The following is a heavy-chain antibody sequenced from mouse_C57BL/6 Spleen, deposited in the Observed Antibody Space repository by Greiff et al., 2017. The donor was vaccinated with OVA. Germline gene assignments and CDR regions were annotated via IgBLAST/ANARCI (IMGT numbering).Heavy chain of an antibody. V-gene: IGHV1-7*01. Sequence: QVQLQQSGAELAKPGASVKLSCKASGYTFTSYWMHWVKQRPGQGLEWIGYINPSSGYTKYNQKFMDKATLTADKSSSTAFKQLSSQTYEDSTVYYCERLNYGSSYEDMDYWGQGTSVTVSS. CDR3: ERLNYGSSYEDMDY. D-gene: IGHD1-1*01. CDR2: INPSSGYT. CDR1: GYTFTSYW. J-gene: IGHJ4*01.